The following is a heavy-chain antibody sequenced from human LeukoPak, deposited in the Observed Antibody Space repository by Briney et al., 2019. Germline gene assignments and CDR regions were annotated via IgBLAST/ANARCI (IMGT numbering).Heavy chain of an antibody. CDR3: ARGDGGYDYGDDAFDI. Sequence: PGGSLRLSCAASGFTFSTHDLNWVRQAPGKGLEWVSFIRSRSSTIYYADSVKGRFTISRDNAKNSLYLQMNSLRAEDTALYYCARGDGGYDYGDDAFDIWGQGTMVTVSS. D-gene: IGHD5-12*01. J-gene: IGHJ3*02. CDR1: GFTFSTHD. CDR2: IRSRSSTI. V-gene: IGHV3-48*04.